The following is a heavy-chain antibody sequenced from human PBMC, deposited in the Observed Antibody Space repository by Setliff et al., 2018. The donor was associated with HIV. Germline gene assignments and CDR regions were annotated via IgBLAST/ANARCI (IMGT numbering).Heavy chain of an antibody. Sequence: PSETLSLTCTVSGDSISSSRSFWGWIRQSPGKGLEWIGSIYFSGGTYYNPSLKSRVTISVDKSKNQFSLKVSSVTAADTAVYYCAGKIPRRNNYYYYGMDVWGQGTTVTVSS. J-gene: IGHJ6*02. V-gene: IGHV4-39*07. CDR1: GDSISSSRSF. CDR2: IYFSGGT. CDR3: AGKIPRRNNYYYYGMDV.